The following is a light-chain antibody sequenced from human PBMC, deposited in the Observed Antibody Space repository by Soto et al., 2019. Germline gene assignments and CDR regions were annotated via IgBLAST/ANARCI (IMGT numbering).Light chain of an antibody. Sequence: IVLTESPGTLSLSPGERATLSCRASQSLRNNYFAWYQHKPGQAPRLLIYATSSRATGIPDRFRGSGSGTDFTLSISRLEPEDFAMYYCQQYGSSPWTFGQGTKVDIK. CDR2: ATS. CDR3: QQYGSSPWT. J-gene: IGKJ1*01. CDR1: QSLRNNY. V-gene: IGKV3-20*01.